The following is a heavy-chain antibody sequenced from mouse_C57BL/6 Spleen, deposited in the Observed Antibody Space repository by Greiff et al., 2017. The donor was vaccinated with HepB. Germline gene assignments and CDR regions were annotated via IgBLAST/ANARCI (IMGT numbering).Heavy chain of an antibody. J-gene: IGHJ3*01. Sequence: QVQLQQPGAELVKPGASVKMSCKASGYTFTSYWITWVKQRPGQGLEWIGDIYPGSGSTNSNEKFKSKATLTVDTSSSTAYMPLSSLTSEDSAVYYCAGYYGSSPWFAYWGQGTLVTVSA. CDR2: IYPGSGST. CDR1: GYTFTSYW. D-gene: IGHD1-1*01. V-gene: IGHV1-55*01. CDR3: AGYYGSSPWFAY.